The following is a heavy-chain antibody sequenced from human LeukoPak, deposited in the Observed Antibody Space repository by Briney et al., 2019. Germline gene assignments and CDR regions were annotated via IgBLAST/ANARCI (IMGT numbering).Heavy chain of an antibody. J-gene: IGHJ3*01. D-gene: IGHD3-22*01. Sequence: SETLSLTCTVSGGSISSSSYYWGWIRQPPGKGLEWIGSIYYSGSTYYNPSLKSRVTILVDTSKNQFSLSLTSVTAADTAVYYCARHQYFYDSTGDDAFDVWGQGTMVTVSS. V-gene: IGHV4-39*01. CDR3: ARHQYFYDSTGDDAFDV. CDR2: IYYSGST. CDR1: GGSISSSSYY.